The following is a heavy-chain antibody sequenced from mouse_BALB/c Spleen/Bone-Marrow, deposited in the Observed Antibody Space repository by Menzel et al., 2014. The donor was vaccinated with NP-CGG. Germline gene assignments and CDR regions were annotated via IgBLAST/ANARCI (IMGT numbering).Heavy chain of an antibody. CDR1: GYAFTNYL. CDR2: LNPGSGGS. J-gene: IGHJ2*01. Sequence: QVQLQQSGAELVRPGTSVKVSCKASGYAFTNYLIEWLKQRPGQGLEWIGVLNPGSGGSHYNEKFKGKATLTADKSSSTAYMRLSSLTSDDSAVYFCARSTTVKDYFDYWGQGTTLTVSS. D-gene: IGHD1-1*01. CDR3: ARSTTVKDYFDY. V-gene: IGHV1-54*01.